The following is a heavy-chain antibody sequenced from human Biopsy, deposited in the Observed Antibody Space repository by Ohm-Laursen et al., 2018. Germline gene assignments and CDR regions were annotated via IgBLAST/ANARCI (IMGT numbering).Heavy chain of an antibody. V-gene: IGHV1-18*01. J-gene: IGHJ3*02. CDR3: ARVFGGAYYSYAFDI. CDR2: ITADEK. Sequence: SSVKVSCKASGAIFSNYAITWVRQAPGQGLEWMGWITADEKNSAPKFQGRVTMTTDMSTSTAYMELRGLKSDDTAVYYCARVFGGAYYSYAFDIWGQGTLVIVSS. CDR1: GAIFSNYA. D-gene: IGHD1-26*01.